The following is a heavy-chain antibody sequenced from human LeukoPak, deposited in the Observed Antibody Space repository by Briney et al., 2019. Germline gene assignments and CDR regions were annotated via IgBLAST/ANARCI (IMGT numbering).Heavy chain of an antibody. D-gene: IGHD3-9*01. Sequence: PGGSLRLSCAASGFTYSSYIMSWVRQPPEKGLEWVSAISGSGGSTYYADSVKGRFTISGDNSKNTLYLQMNSLRAEDTAVYYCAKDGPYYDILTGYSMYYFGYWGQGTLVTVSS. CDR2: ISGSGGST. CDR1: GFTYSSYI. J-gene: IGHJ4*02. V-gene: IGHV3-23*01. CDR3: AKDGPYYDILTGYSMYYFGY.